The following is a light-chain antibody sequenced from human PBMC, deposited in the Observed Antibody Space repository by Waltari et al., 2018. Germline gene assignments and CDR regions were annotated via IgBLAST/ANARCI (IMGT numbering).Light chain of an antibody. V-gene: IGKV1-NL1*01. CDR3: QQYGKTPPT. J-gene: IGKJ4*01. Sequence: DIQMTQSPSSLSASLGDRVTITCRASQGISNSLAWYQEKPGKASKLLLYAASSLPLGVPSRFSGSGSGTDYTLTISSLQPEDFATYYCQQYGKTPPTFGGGTKLQIK. CDR1: QGISNS. CDR2: AAS.